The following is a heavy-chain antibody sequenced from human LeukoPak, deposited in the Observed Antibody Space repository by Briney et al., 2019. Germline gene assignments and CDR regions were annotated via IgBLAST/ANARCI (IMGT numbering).Heavy chain of an antibody. CDR1: GVSISSYH. D-gene: IGHD3-10*01. J-gene: IGHJ5*02. Sequence: SETLSLTCSVSGVSISSYHWTWIRQPPGKGLEWIGYIYYSGNTNYNPSLKSRVTISVDTSKNQFSLKLSSVTAADTAVYYCARVFTMVRGVIITGWFDPWGQGTLVTVSS. CDR2: IYYSGNT. V-gene: IGHV4-59*01. CDR3: ARVFTMVRGVIITGWFDP.